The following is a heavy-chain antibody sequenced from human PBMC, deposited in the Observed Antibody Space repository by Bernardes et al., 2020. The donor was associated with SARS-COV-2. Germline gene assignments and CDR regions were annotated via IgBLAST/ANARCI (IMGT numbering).Heavy chain of an antibody. CDR1: GFTFSKYG. CDR2: ISHDGSIR. Sequence: GGSLRLSCAASGFTFSKYGMHWVRQAPGKGLEWVAVISHDGSIRNYADSVKGRFAISRDNSKNTLYLQLNSLRAEDTAVYYCAKIQYYESSGYPTPNYFDYWGQGTLVTVSS. D-gene: IGHD3-22*01. V-gene: IGHV3-30*18. J-gene: IGHJ4*02. CDR3: AKIQYYESSGYPTPNYFDY.